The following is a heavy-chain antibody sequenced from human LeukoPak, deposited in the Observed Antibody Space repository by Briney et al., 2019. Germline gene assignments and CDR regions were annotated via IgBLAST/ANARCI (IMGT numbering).Heavy chain of an antibody. Sequence: ASVKVSCKAFGPTFPSYYFHWVRQAPGQGLEWMGVINPSGGNTIYAEKFQGRLTMTRDMSTSTVYMELSSLRSEDTDVYYCARALCTYYYDSSGYYYGGRCGAFDIWGQGTMVTVSS. CDR1: GPTFPSYY. CDR2: INPSGGNT. D-gene: IGHD3-22*01. J-gene: IGHJ3*02. V-gene: IGHV1-46*01. CDR3: ARALCTYYYDSSGYYYGGRCGAFDI.